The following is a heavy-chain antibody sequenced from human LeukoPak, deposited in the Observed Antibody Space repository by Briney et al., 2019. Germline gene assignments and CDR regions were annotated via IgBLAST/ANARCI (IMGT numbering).Heavy chain of an antibody. Sequence: GGSLRLSCAASGFTFSSYWMSWVRQAPGKGLEWVANIKQDGSEKYYVDSVKGRFTISRDNAKNSLYLQMNSLRAEDTAVYYCARGDYYDFWSGYQNAFDYWGQGTLVTVSS. CDR2: IKQDGSEK. J-gene: IGHJ4*02. CDR1: GFTFSSYW. CDR3: ARGDYYDFWSGYQNAFDY. D-gene: IGHD3-3*01. V-gene: IGHV3-7*01.